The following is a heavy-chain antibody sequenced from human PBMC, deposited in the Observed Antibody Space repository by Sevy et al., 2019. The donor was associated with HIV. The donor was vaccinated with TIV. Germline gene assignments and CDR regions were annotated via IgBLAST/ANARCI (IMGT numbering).Heavy chain of an antibody. V-gene: IGHV1-2*02. D-gene: IGHD1-7*01. CDR1: GYTFTGYY. J-gene: IGHJ4*02. CDR2: INPNSGGT. Sequence: ASVKVSCKASGYTFTGYYMHWVRQAPGQGLKWMGWINPNSGGTNYAQKFQGRVTMTRDTSISTAYMELSRLRSDDTALYYCVRDMELVDEGTQEFYYWGQGTLVTVSS. CDR3: VRDMELVDEGTQEFYY.